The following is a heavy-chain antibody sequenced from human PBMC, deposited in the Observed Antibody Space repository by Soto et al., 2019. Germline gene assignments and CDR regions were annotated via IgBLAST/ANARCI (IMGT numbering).Heavy chain of an antibody. J-gene: IGHJ6*03. Sequence: GASVKVSCTASVETFTSYAMHWVRQAPGQRLEWMGWINAGNGNTKYSQKFQGRVTITRDTSASTAYMELSSLRSEDTAVYYCARGSVLARYCSGGSCYYYYMDVWGKGTTVTVSS. CDR2: INAGNGNT. V-gene: IGHV1-3*01. D-gene: IGHD2-15*01. CDR1: VETFTSYA. CDR3: ARGSVLARYCSGGSCYYYYMDV.